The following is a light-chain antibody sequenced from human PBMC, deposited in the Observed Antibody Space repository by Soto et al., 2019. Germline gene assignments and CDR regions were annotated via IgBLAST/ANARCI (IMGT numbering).Light chain of an antibody. CDR1: SSAIGGYNS. V-gene: IGLV2-8*01. Sequence: QSVLTQPPSASGSPGQSVTISCTGTSSAIGGYNSVSWYQQHPGKAPRLMIYEVNKRPSGVPDRFSGSKSGYTASLTVSGLQTEDEAFYYCSSSAGIYHYLVFGGGTKVTVL. J-gene: IGLJ3*02. CDR2: EVN. CDR3: SSSAGIYHYLV.